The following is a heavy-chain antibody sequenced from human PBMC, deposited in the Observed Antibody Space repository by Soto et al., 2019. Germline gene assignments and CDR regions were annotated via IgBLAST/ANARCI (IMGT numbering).Heavy chain of an antibody. Sequence: GASVKVSCKASGGTFSSYTISWVRQAPGQGLEWMGWISAYNGNTNYAQKLQGRVTMTTDTSTSTAYMELRSLRSDDTAVYYCAREPKLRYFDWLRLEVYYGMDVWGQGTTVTVSS. J-gene: IGHJ6*02. CDR2: ISAYNGNT. CDR1: GGTFSSYT. CDR3: AREPKLRYFDWLRLEVYYGMDV. V-gene: IGHV1-18*01. D-gene: IGHD3-9*01.